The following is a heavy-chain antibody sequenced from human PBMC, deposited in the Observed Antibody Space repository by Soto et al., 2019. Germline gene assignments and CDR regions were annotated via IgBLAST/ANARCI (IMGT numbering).Heavy chain of an antibody. Sequence: PSETLSLTCTVSGGSVSSGSYYWSWIRQPPGKGLEWIAYIYYSGSTNYNPSLKSRVTISVDTSKNQFSLKLSSVTAADTAVYYCARAGGITMIVVALSDTFDIWGQGTMVTVSS. CDR2: IYYSGST. D-gene: IGHD3-22*01. J-gene: IGHJ3*02. V-gene: IGHV4-61*01. CDR1: GGSVSSGSYY. CDR3: ARAGGITMIVVALSDTFDI.